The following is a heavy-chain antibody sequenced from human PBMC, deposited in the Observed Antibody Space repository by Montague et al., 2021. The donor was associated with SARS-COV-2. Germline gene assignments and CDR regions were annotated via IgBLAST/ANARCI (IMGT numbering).Heavy chain of an antibody. J-gene: IGHJ4*01. CDR1: GFTFDDYA. CDR3: AKDINSYCEYYFDY. Sequence: SLRLSCAASGFTFDDYAMHWVRQAPGKGLEWVSGISWNSGSIYYADSVKGRFTISRDNAKNSLYLQMNSLRAEDTALYYCAKDINSYCEYYFDYWGQGTTVTVSS. V-gene: IGHV3-9*01. CDR2: ISWNSGSI. D-gene: IGHD5-18*01.